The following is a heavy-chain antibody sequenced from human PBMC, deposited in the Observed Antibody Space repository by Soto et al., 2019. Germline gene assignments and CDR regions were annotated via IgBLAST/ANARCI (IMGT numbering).Heavy chain of an antibody. CDR3: ASFPQVEMATIKDY. V-gene: IGHV4-34*01. CDR2: INHSGST. CDR1: GGSFSCYY. Sequence: SSETLSLTCAVYGGSFSCYYWSWIRQPPGKGLEWIGEINHSGSTNYNPSLKSRVTISVDTSKNQFSLKLSSVTAADTAVYYCASFPQVEMATIKDYWGQGTLVTVSS. D-gene: IGHD5-12*01. J-gene: IGHJ4*02.